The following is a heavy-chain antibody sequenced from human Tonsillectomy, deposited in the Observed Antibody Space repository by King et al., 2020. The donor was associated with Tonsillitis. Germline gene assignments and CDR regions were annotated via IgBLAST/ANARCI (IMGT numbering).Heavy chain of an antibody. V-gene: IGHV5-51*01. CDR2: IYAGDSDT. J-gene: IGHJ3*01. CDR1: GYNFTTYW. CDR3: ARPRRSGWNDAFDL. D-gene: IGHD6-19*01. Sequence: VQLVESGAEVKKPGESLKISCKGSGYNFTTYWIGWVRQMPGKGLEWMGIIYAGDSDTRYSPSFQGQVTLSADKSISTAYLQWSSLKASDTAMYYCARPRRSGWNDAFDLWGQGTMVTVSS.